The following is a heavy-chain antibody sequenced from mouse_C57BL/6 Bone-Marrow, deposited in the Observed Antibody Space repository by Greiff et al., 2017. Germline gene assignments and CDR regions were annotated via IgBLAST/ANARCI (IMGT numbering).Heavy chain of an antibody. CDR3: TRDDYYGPWFAY. J-gene: IGHJ3*01. Sequence: QLQQSGAELVRPGASVTLSCKASGYTFTDYEMHWVKQTPVHGLEWIGAIDPETGGTAYNQKFKGKAILTADKSSSTAYMELRSLTSEDSAVYYCTRDDYYGPWFAYWGQGTLVTVSA. CDR1: GYTFTDYE. V-gene: IGHV1-15*01. CDR2: IDPETGGT. D-gene: IGHD1-1*01.